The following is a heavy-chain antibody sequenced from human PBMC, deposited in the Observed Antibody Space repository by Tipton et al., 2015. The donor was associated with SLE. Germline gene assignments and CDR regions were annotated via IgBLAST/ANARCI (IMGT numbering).Heavy chain of an antibody. J-gene: IGHJ4*02. CDR3: ATGCSSTSLYYFDY. CDR2: INHSGRT. V-gene: IGHV4-34*09. CDR1: GGSVSGHY. Sequence: GLVKPSETLSLTCAVYGGSVSGHYWSWIRQPPGKGLEWIGEINHSGRTNYNPSLKSRVTISVDTSKNQFSLKLSSVTAADTAVYYCATGCSSTSLYYFDYWGQGTLVTVSS. D-gene: IGHD2-2*01.